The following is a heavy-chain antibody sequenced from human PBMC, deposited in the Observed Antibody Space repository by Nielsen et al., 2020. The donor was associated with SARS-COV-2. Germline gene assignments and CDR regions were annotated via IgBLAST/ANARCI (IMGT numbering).Heavy chain of an antibody. CDR3: AREPRGYGDYEGAFDI. J-gene: IGHJ3*02. CDR2: IYYSGST. V-gene: IGHV4-30-4*01. Sequence: SETLSLTCTVSGGSISSGDYYWSWIRQPPGKGLEWIGYIYYSGSTYYNPSLKSRVTISVDASKNQFSLKLSSVTAADTAVYYCAREPRGYGDYEGAFDIWGQGTMVTVSS. CDR1: GGSISSGDYY. D-gene: IGHD4-17*01.